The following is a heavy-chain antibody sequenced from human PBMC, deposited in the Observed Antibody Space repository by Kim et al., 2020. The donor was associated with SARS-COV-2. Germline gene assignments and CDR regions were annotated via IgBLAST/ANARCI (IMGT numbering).Heavy chain of an antibody. V-gene: IGHV4-59*01. J-gene: IGHJ4*02. Sequence: SETLSLTCTVSGGSISSYYWSWIRQPPGKGLEWIGYIYYSGSTNYNPSLKSRVTISVDTSKNQFSLKLSSVTAADTAVYYCARDLSAAAGTPLGIGFDYWGQGTLVTVSS. CDR3: ARDLSAAAGTPLGIGFDY. D-gene: IGHD6-13*01. CDR2: IYYSGST. CDR1: GGSISSYY.